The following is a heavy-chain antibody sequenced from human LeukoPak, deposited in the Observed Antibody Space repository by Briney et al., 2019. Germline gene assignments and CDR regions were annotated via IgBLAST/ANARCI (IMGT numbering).Heavy chain of an antibody. Sequence: SGGSLRLSCAASGFTFSSYAMSWVRQAPGKGLDWVSGISGSGGSTYYADSVKGRFSISRDNSKNTLYLQMNSLRAEDTAVYYCAKGESSGWYDAFDIWGQGTMVIVSS. J-gene: IGHJ3*02. CDR1: GFTFSSYA. CDR2: ISGSGGST. D-gene: IGHD6-19*01. V-gene: IGHV3-23*01. CDR3: AKGESSGWYDAFDI.